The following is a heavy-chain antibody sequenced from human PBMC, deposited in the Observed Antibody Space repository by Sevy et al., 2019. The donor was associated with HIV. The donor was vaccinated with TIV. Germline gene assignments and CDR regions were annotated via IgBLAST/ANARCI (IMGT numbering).Heavy chain of an antibody. V-gene: IGHV3-48*02. CDR1: GFTFSSYS. J-gene: IGHJ6*02. Sequence: GGSLRLSCAASGFTFSSYSMNWVRQAPGKGLEWVSYISSSNSTIYYADSVKGRFTISRDNAKNSLYLQMNSLRDEATAAYYCARVLTDILTGYMDIVYGMDVWGQGTTVTASS. D-gene: IGHD3-9*01. CDR3: ARVLTDILTGYMDIVYGMDV. CDR2: ISSSNSTI.